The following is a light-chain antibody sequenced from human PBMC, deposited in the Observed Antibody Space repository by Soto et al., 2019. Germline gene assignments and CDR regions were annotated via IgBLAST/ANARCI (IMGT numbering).Light chain of an antibody. V-gene: IGKV1-27*01. CDR1: QDIGNF. CDR2: AAS. Sequence: ILMTQSPSSLSAFVGDRVTITCRASQDIGNFLAWYQQKPGKVPKLLIYAASTLQSGVPSRFSGSGSGTDSTLTISSLQPEDVATYYCQKCKVAPFTFGGGTKVEIK. J-gene: IGKJ4*01. CDR3: QKCKVAPFT.